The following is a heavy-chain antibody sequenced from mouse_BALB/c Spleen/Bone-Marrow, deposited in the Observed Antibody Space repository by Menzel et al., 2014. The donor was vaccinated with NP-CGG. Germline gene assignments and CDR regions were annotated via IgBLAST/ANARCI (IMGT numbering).Heavy chain of an antibody. CDR2: INPSNDGT. CDR1: GYTFTNYY. V-gene: IGHV1S81*02. Sequence: VQLQESGAELVKPGASVKLSCKVSGYTFTNYYVYWVKQRPGQGLEWIGEINPSNDGTDFNEKFMSKATLTVDKSSSTAYMHLSSLTSEDSAVYYCTRSGFYGYGTYSDVWGAGTTVTVSS. J-gene: IGHJ1*01. D-gene: IGHD1-2*01. CDR3: TRSGFYGYGTYSDV.